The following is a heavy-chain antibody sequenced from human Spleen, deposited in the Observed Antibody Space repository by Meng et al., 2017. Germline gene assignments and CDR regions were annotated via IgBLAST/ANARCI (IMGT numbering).Heavy chain of an antibody. CDR2: ISYSGGNK. CDR1: GFTFSNYA. CDR3: ARAALGYSYGMIDY. V-gene: IGHV3-30-3*01. D-gene: IGHD5-18*01. Sequence: QVQLVESGGGVVQPGRSLRRSCAASGFTFSNYAVHWVRQAPGKGLEWVAIISYSGGNKYYVDSVKGRFTISRDNSKNTLYVQMNSLRPEDTAVYYCARAALGYSYGMIDYWGQGTLVTVSS. J-gene: IGHJ4*02.